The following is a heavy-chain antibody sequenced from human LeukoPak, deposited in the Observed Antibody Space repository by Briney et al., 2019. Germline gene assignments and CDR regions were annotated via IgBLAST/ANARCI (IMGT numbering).Heavy chain of an antibody. CDR2: IYPGDSDT. D-gene: IGHD6-6*01. V-gene: IGHV5-51*01. Sequence: GESLKISCKGSGYSFTSYWIGWMRQMPGKGLEWMGIIYPGDSDTRYSPSFQGQVTISADKSISTAYLQWSSLKASDTDMYYCARPPEYSSSPNFDYWGQGTLVTVSS. J-gene: IGHJ4*02. CDR1: GYSFTSYW. CDR3: ARPPEYSSSPNFDY.